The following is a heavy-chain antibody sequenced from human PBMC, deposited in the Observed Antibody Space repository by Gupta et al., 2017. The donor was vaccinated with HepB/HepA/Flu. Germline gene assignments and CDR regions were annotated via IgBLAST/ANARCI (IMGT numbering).Heavy chain of an antibody. D-gene: IGHD4-17*01. CDR2: ITGRGDRT. CDR1: GSAFINYA. V-gene: IGHV3-23*01. CDR3: AKDPNGDYVGAFDT. Sequence: EVQMLESGGGLEQPGGSLRPSCAASGSAFINYAVTWVRQTPGKGLEWVSAITGRGDRTLYADSVKGRFTISRDNSKNILYLQMNSLRVEDTAIYYCAKDPNGDYVGAFDTWGQGTMVTVSS. J-gene: IGHJ3*02.